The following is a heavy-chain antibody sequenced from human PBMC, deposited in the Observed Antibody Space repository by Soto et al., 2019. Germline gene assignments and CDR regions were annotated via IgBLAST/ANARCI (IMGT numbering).Heavy chain of an antibody. D-gene: IGHD3-10*01. Sequence: QVQLVQSGAEVKKPGSSVKVSCKASGGTFSSYAISWVRQAPGQGIEWMGGIIPIFGTANYTQKFQGRVTITADESTSTAYMELSHLRSEDTAVYYWARDTMVRGVIIFGYYGMDVWGQGTTVTVSS. CDR1: GGTFSSYA. V-gene: IGHV1-69*01. CDR3: ARDTMVRGVIIFGYYGMDV. CDR2: IIPIFGTA. J-gene: IGHJ6*02.